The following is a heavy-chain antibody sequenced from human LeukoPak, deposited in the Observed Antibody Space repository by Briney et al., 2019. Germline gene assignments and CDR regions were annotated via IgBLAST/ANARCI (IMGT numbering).Heavy chain of an antibody. CDR1: DYSISSGYY. V-gene: IGHV4-38-2*01. Sequence: SETLSLTCAVSDYSISSGYYWGWIRQPPGKGLEWIGTIYHSGSTYYSPSLKSRVTISVDTSKNQFSLKLSSVTAADTVVYYCASHLSQRRGGFDPWGQGTLVTVSS. D-gene: IGHD3-16*01. CDR2: IYHSGST. CDR3: ASHLSQRRGGFDP. J-gene: IGHJ5*02.